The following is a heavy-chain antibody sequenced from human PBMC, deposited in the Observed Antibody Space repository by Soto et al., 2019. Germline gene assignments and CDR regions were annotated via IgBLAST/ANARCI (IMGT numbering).Heavy chain of an antibody. CDR3: AKRPRALLTFDS. D-gene: IGHD1-26*01. V-gene: IGHV3-23*04. Sequence: EVQLVDSGGGLVQPGGSLRLSCAASGFIFSNYVMSWVRQAPGKGLEWVSSISDSGGTSYYADSVKGRFTISRDNSKNTLYLQMTSLRAEDTAIYYCAKRPRALLTFDSWGQGTLVTVSS. CDR2: ISDSGGTS. CDR1: GFIFSNYV. J-gene: IGHJ4*02.